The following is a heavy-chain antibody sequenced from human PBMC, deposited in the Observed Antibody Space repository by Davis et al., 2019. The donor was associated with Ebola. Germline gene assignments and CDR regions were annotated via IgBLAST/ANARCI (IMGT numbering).Heavy chain of an antibody. D-gene: IGHD6-13*01. CDR1: GFTFGASV. CDR3: VRDLKQPPPSYYNGMDV. J-gene: IGHJ6*04. CDR2: IRSKGFGGTT. Sequence: GGSLRLSCTASGFTFGASVINRVLHVPGRGLEWVGPIRSKGFGGTTEGAASVEGRFTLSRDDSTSIAYLQMESLKTDDSAVYYCVRDLKQPPPSYYNGMDVWGEGTTVTVSS. V-gene: IGHV3-49*04.